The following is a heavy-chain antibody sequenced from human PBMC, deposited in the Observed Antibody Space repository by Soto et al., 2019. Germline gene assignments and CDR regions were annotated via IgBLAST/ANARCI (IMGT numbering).Heavy chain of an antibody. D-gene: IGHD2-2*01. CDR3: AFPHCSSTSCPNWFDP. Sequence: GSLRLSCAASGFTFISYAMSCFRQAPVEGLEWVSAISGSGGSTYYADSVKGRFTISRDNSKNTLYLQMNSLRAEDTAVYYCAFPHCSSTSCPNWFDPWGQGTLVTVSS. CDR1: GFTFISYA. CDR2: ISGSGGST. J-gene: IGHJ5*02. V-gene: IGHV3-23*01.